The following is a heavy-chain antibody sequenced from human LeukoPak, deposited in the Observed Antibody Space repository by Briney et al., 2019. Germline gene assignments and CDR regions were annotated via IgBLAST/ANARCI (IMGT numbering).Heavy chain of an antibody. D-gene: IGHD6-19*01. V-gene: IGHV4-39*07. J-gene: IGHJ4*02. CDR3: VPYSTGWYYFDY. Sequence: PSETLSLTCTVSGGPSSSSPYSWAWIRQPPGKGLEWIGTIYYSGNTYYSPSLKSRVTISVDTSKNQFSLKLTSVIAADTAVYYCVPYSTGWYYFDYWGQGTLVTVSS. CDR1: GGPSSSSPYS. CDR2: IYYSGNT.